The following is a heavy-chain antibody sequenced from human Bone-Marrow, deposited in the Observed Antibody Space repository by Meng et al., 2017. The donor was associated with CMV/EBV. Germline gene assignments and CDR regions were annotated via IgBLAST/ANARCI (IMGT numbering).Heavy chain of an antibody. CDR1: GYTFTGYY. Sequence: SVKVSCKASGYTFTGYYMHWVRQAPGQGPEWMGRIIPILNIANYAQSFEDRVTISADKSATTAYMELTNLRSEDTAIYFCAKDGGQNYYDASGLIWYFDLWGRGTLVTVSS. J-gene: IGHJ2*01. D-gene: IGHD3-22*01. CDR2: IIPILNIA. CDR3: AKDGGQNYYDASGLIWYFDL. V-gene: IGHV1-69*02.